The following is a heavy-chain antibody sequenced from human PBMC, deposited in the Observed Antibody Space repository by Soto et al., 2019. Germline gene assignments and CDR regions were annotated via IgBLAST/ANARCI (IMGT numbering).Heavy chain of an antibody. J-gene: IGHJ4*02. V-gene: IGHV4-30-4*01. CDR3: ATHPGISSPFDY. CDR2: IYYSGST. CDR1: GGSISSGDYY. Sequence: SETLSLTCSVSGGSISSGDYYWSWIRQTPGKGLEWIGHIYYSGSTYYNPSLKSRVSMSVDTSKNQFSLKLNSVTAADTAVYFCATHPGISSPFDYWDQGILVTVSS. D-gene: IGHD6-13*01.